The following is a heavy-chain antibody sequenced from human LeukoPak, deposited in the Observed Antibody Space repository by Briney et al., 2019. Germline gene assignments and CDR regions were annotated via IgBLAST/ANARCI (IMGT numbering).Heavy chain of an antibody. D-gene: IGHD5-18*01. V-gene: IGHV3-21*01. CDR2: ISSGSSYI. J-gene: IGHJ3*02. CDR3: ARGLDNYGYSANI. Sequence: GGSLRLSCAASGFTFSHYSLNWVRQAPGKGLEWASSISSGSSYIYYADSVKGRFTISRDNAKNSLYLQMNSLRAEDTAVYYCARGLDNYGYSANIWGQGTMVTVSS. CDR1: GFTFSHYS.